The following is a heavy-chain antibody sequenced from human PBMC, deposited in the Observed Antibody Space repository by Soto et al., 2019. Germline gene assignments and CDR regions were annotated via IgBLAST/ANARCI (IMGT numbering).Heavy chain of an antibody. D-gene: IGHD6-13*01. CDR3: ARGRAAGRGEWLEP. Sequence: SQTLSLTCDIPGDIVSSNRAAWNCIRQSPSRGLECLGRTYYRSKWYKDYAVSVRGRITITPATSKNQFSLQLKSVPTDATAVYSCARGRAAGRGEWLEPWGQGTQVNVSS. CDR2: TYYRSKWYK. J-gene: IGHJ5*02. V-gene: IGHV6-1*01. CDR1: GDIVSSNRAA.